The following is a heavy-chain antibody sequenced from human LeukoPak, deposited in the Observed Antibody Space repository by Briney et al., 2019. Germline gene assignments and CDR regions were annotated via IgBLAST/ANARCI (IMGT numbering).Heavy chain of an antibody. D-gene: IGHD2-2*01. Sequence: SETLSLTCAVSGGSISSSNWWSWVRQSPGKGLEWIGEIYHSGSTNYNPSLKSRVTISVDKSKNQFSLKLSSVTAADTAVYYCAREGSVVEVPAAKQGWFDPWGQGTLVTVSS. CDR2: IYHSGST. V-gene: IGHV4-4*02. CDR1: GGSISSSNW. CDR3: AREGSVVEVPAAKQGWFDP. J-gene: IGHJ5*02.